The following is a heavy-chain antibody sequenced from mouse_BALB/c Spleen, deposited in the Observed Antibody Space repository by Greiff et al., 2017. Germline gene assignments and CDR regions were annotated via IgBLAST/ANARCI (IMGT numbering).Heavy chain of an antibody. CDR1: GFTFSDYY. J-gene: IGHJ2*01. Sequence: EVQLVESGGGLVKPGGSLKLSCAASGFTFSDYYMYWVRQTPEKRLEWVATISDGGSYTYYPDSVKGRFTISRDNAKNNLYLQMSSLKSEDTAMYYCARLHGSSFDYWGQGTTLTVSS. V-gene: IGHV5-4*02. CDR3: ARLHGSSFDY. CDR2: ISDGGSYT. D-gene: IGHD1-1*01.